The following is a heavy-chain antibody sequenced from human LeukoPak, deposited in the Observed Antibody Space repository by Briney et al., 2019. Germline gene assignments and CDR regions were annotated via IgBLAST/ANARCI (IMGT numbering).Heavy chain of an antibody. V-gene: IGHV3-30*18. CDR2: ISYDGSNK. CDR3: AKGELLGYCSSTSCTDTYFDY. Sequence: GWSLRLSCAASGFTFSNYGMHWVRQAPGKGLEWVAVISYDGSNKYYADSVKGRFTISRDNSKHTLFLQMNSLRAEDTAVYYCAKGELLGYCSSTSCTDTYFDYWGQGTLVTVSS. J-gene: IGHJ4*02. D-gene: IGHD2-2*01. CDR1: GFTFSNYG.